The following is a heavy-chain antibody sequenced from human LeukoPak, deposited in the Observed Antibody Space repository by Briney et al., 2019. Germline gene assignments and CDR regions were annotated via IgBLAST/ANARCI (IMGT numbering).Heavy chain of an antibody. CDR1: GFTFSSYW. CDR2: IKQDGSEK. V-gene: IGHV3-7*01. J-gene: IGHJ4*02. Sequence: GGSLRLSCAASGFTFSSYWMSWVRQAPGKGLEWVANIKQDGSEKYYVDSVKGRFTISRDNAKNSLYLQMNSLRAEDTAVYYCARDPIVATSKTYFDYWGQGTLVTVSS. CDR3: ARDPIVATSKTYFDY. D-gene: IGHD5-12*01.